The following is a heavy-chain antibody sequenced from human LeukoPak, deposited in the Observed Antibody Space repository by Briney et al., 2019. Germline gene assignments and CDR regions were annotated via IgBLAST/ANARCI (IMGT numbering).Heavy chain of an antibody. CDR1: GFTVSSNY. CDR2: IYSGGST. D-gene: IGHD3-16*01. J-gene: IGHJ6*02. CDR3: ARRRFWDRGLDV. Sequence: PGGSLRLSCAASGFTVSSNYMSWVRQAPGKGLEWVSVIYSGGSTYYADSVKGRFTISRDNSKNTLSLQMNSLRAEDTAVYYCARRRFWDRGLDVWGQGTTVTVSS. V-gene: IGHV3-66*01.